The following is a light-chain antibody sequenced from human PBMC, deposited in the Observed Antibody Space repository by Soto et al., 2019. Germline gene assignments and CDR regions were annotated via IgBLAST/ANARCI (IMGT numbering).Light chain of an antibody. CDR3: QQSYSTPRT. CDR2: AAS. Sequence: DIQMTQSPSSLSASVGDRVTITCRASQSISSYLNWYQQKPGKAPKLLIYAASSLQSGVPSRFSGSGSGTDLTLTISSLQPADFATYYCQQSYSTPRTFGQGTKVEIK. CDR1: QSISSY. J-gene: IGKJ1*01. V-gene: IGKV1-39*01.